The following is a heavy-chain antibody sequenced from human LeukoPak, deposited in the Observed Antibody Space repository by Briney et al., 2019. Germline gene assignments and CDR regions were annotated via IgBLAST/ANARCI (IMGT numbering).Heavy chain of an antibody. Sequence: GASVKVSCKASGYTFTSYDINWVRQAPGQGLEWMGRIIPILGIANYAQKFQGRVTITADKSTSTAYMELSSLRSEDTAVYYCASGSYYYYYYMDVWGKGTTVTVSS. D-gene: IGHD1-26*01. J-gene: IGHJ6*03. CDR1: GYTFTSYD. V-gene: IGHV1-69*04. CDR2: IIPILGIA. CDR3: ASGSYYYYYYMDV.